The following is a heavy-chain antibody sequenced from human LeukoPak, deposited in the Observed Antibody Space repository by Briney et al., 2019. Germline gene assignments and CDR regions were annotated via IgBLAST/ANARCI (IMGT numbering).Heavy chain of an antibody. Sequence: PGRSLRLSCAASGFTFDDYSMHWVRQAPGKGLEWVSGISWNSGSAVYADSVKGGFTISRDSAKNSLYLQMNSLRTEDTALYYCAKDRTYSAYAALDYWGQGTLVTVSS. J-gene: IGHJ4*02. CDR1: GFTFDDYS. CDR2: ISWNSGSA. CDR3: AKDRTYSAYAALDY. V-gene: IGHV3-9*01. D-gene: IGHD5-12*01.